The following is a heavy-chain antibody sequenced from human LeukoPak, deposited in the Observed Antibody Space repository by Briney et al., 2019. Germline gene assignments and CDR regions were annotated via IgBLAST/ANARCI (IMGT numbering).Heavy chain of an antibody. D-gene: IGHD3/OR15-3a*01. CDR3: ARAGLVHWYFDL. V-gene: IGHV3-74*01. CDR1: GFTFSSYW. CDR2: INSDGSST. Sequence: GGSLRPSCAASGFTFSSYWMHWVRQAPGKGLVWVSRINSDGSSTSYADSVKGRSTISRDNAKNTLYLQMNSLRAEDTAVYYCARAGLVHWYFDLWGRGTLVTVSS. J-gene: IGHJ2*01.